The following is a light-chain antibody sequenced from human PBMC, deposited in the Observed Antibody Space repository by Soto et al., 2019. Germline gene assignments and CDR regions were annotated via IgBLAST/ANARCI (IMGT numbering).Light chain of an antibody. V-gene: IGKV1-8*01. CDR2: AAS. Sequence: AIRITQSPSSFSASTGDRVTITCRASQGISSYLAWYQQKPGKAPKLLIYAASTLQSGVQSRFSGSGSGTDFTLTISCLQSEDFATYYCQQYYSYPLLFGGGTKVDIK. J-gene: IGKJ4*01. CDR3: QQYYSYPLL. CDR1: QGISSY.